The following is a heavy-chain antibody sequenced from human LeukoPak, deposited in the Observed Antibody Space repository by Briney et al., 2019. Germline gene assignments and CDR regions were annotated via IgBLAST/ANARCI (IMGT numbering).Heavy chain of an antibody. Sequence: GGSLRLSCAASGFTFSSSAMSWVRQAPGKGLEWVSAISNNGGYTYYADSVQGRFTISRDNSKSTLCLQMNSLRAEDTAVYYCAKDRAATVVIPFDYWGQGTLVTVSS. D-gene: IGHD4-23*01. CDR2: ISNNGGYT. CDR1: GFTFSSSA. J-gene: IGHJ4*02. CDR3: AKDRAATVVIPFDY. V-gene: IGHV3-23*01.